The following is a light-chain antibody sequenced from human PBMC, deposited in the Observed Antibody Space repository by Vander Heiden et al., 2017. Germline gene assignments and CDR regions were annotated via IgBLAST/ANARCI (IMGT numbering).Light chain of an antibody. Sequence: DIQMTQSPSSLSASVGARVTITCQASQDISNYLNWYQQKPGKAPKLLIYDASNLETGVPSRFSGSGSETDFTFTISSLQPEDIATYYCQQYDNLPGYTFGQGTKLEIK. V-gene: IGKV1-33*01. J-gene: IGKJ2*01. CDR3: QQYDNLPGYT. CDR2: DAS. CDR1: QDISNY.